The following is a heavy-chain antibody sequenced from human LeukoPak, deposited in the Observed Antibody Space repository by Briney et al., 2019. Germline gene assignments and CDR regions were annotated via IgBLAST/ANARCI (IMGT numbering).Heavy chain of an antibody. Sequence: GGSLRLPCAASGFTFGAYWMSWFRQAPGKGPEWVASIKDDGSAQFYVDSLEGRFTISRDNAKSTLYLQMDTMRVEDTAVYYCARHIVGEQNFDYWSQGTLVTVSS. V-gene: IGHV3-7*01. CDR1: GFTFGAYW. CDR2: IKDDGSAQ. D-gene: IGHD3-16*02. CDR3: ARHIVGEQNFDY. J-gene: IGHJ4*02.